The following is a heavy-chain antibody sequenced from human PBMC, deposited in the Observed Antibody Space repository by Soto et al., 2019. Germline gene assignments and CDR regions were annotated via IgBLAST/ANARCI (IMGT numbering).Heavy chain of an antibody. V-gene: IGHV1-2*04. CDR1: GYTFTGYY. J-gene: IGHJ4*02. CDR3: ARAPHLLNDFWIGSKYGGYLDY. D-gene: IGHD3-3*01. CDR2: INPNSGGT. Sequence: ASVKVSCKASGYTFTGYYMHWVRQATGQGLEWMGWINPNSGGTNYAQKFQGWVTMTRDTSISTAYMELSRLRSDDTAVYYCARAPHLLNDFWIGSKYGGYLDYWGQGTLVS.